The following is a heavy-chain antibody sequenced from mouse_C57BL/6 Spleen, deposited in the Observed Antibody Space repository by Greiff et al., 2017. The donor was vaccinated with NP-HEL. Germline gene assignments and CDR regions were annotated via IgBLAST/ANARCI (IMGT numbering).Heavy chain of an antibody. D-gene: IGHD1-1*01. CDR3: ARWGYYGSSYSFAY. V-gene: IGHV1-26*01. J-gene: IGHJ3*01. Sequence: EVQLQQSGPELVKPGASVKISCKASGYTFTDYYMNWVKQSHGKSLEWIGDINPNNGGTSYNQKFKGKATLTVDKSSSTAYMEIRSLTSEDSAVYYYARWGYYGSSYSFAYWGQGTLVTVSA. CDR1: GYTFTDYY. CDR2: INPNNGGT.